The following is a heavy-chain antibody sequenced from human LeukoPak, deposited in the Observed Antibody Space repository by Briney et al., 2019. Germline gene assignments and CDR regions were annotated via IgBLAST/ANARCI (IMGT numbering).Heavy chain of an antibody. CDR3: ARGCYGTRSGRLDY. V-gene: IGHV4-34*01. J-gene: IGHJ4*02. Sequence: SETLSLTCAVYGGSFSGYYWSWIRQPPGEGLEWIGEINHSGSTNYNPSLKSRVTISVDTSKNQFSLKLSSVTAADTAVYYCARGCYGTRSGRLDYWGQGTLVTVSS. CDR2: INHSGST. CDR1: GGSFSGYY. D-gene: IGHD1-26*01.